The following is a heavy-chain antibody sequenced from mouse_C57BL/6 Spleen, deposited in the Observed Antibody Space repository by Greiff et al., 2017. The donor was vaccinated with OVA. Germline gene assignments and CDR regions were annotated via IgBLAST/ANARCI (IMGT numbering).Heavy chain of an antibody. Sequence: VQLKDSVAELVRPGASVKLSCTASGFNITNTYMHWVKQRPERRLGWIGRIAPADGNTKYAPKFQGKATITADTSSNTAYLQLSSLTSEDTAIYYCARGLPYASDWGQGTLVTVSA. D-gene: IGHD1-1*01. CDR2: IAPADGNT. CDR3: ARGLPYASD. V-gene: IGHV14-3*01. CDR1: GFNITNTY. J-gene: IGHJ3*01.